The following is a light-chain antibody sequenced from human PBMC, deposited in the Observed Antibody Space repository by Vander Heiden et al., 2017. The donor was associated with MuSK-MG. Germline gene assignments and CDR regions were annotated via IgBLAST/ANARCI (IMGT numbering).Light chain of an antibody. J-gene: IGKJ4*01. CDR2: DAS. CDR3: QQRSNWPPLLT. Sequence: IVWTQPPATLSLAPEERATPSCRASQSVISYLACYQQKPGQAPRLLIYDASNRATGIPARFSGSGSGTDFSLTISSLEPEDFAVYYCQQRSNWPPLLTFGGGTKVEIK. CDR1: QSVISY. V-gene: IGKV3-11*01.